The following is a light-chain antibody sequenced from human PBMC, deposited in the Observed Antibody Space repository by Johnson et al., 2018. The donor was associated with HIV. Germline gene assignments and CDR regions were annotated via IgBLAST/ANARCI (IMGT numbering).Light chain of an antibody. CDR1: SSNIGNNY. CDR2: DNN. Sequence: QSVLTQPPSVSAAPGQKVTISCSGSSSNIGNNYVSWYQQLPGTAPKLLIYDNNKRPSGIPDRFSASKSGTSATLVITGLQTGDEADYYCGAWDSSLSIFVFGTGTKITV. CDR3: GAWDSSLSIFV. V-gene: IGLV1-51*01. J-gene: IGLJ1*01.